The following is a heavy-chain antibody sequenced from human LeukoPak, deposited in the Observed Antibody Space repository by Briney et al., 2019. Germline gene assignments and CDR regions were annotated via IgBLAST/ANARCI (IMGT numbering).Heavy chain of an antibody. Sequence: PSETLSLTCAVSGGSISSGGYSWSWIRQPPGKGLEWIGYIYHSGSTYYNPSLKSRVTISVDRSKNQFSLKLSSVTAADTAVYYCARLSNYGGNSDYWGQGTLVIVSS. D-gene: IGHD4-17*01. CDR2: IYHSGST. CDR1: GGSISSGGYS. V-gene: IGHV4-30-2*01. CDR3: ARLSNYGGNSDY. J-gene: IGHJ4*02.